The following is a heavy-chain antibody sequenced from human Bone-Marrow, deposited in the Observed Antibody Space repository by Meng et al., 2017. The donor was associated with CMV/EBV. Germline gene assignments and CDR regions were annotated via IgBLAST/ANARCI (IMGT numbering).Heavy chain of an antibody. D-gene: IGHD1-26*01. J-gene: IGHJ3*02. CDR3: ARAGAEGYAFDI. CDR2: ISAYNGNT. CDR1: GYTFTSYG. V-gene: IGHV1-18*01. Sequence: ASVKVSCKASGYTFTSYGISWVRQAPGQGLEWMGWISAYNGNTNYAQKFQGRVTMTRNTSISTAYMELSSLRSEDTAVYYCARAGAEGYAFDIWGQGTMVTVSS.